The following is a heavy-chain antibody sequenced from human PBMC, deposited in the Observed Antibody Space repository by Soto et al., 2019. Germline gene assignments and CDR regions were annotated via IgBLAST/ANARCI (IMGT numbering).Heavy chain of an antibody. D-gene: IGHD3-10*01. CDR3: AKDQGLLWFGELRGMDV. V-gene: IGHV3-30*18. J-gene: IGHJ6*02. CDR2: ISYDGSNK. Sequence: GGSLRLSCAASGFTFSSYGMHWVRQAPGKGLEWVAVISYDGSNKYYADSVKGRFTISRDNSKNTLYLQMNSLRAEDTAVYYCAKDQGLLWFGELRGMDVWGQGTTVTVSS. CDR1: GFTFSSYG.